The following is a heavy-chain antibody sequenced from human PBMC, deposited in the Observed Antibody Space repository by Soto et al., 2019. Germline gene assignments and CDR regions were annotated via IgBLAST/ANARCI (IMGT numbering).Heavy chain of an antibody. CDR3: AKPPALAPYSTGLSHS. Sequence: QVQLVQSGGGVVQPGRSPRLSCAASGFTFGRFALHWVRQTPGKGLEWVAVISYDGSNKYYADSVKGRFSISRDDSKNTLYLQMNSLRPEDSAVYYCAKPPALAPYSTGLSHSWGQGTLVTVSS. J-gene: IGHJ4*02. V-gene: IGHV3-30-3*01. CDR1: GFTFGRFA. CDR2: ISYDGSNK. D-gene: IGHD2-8*02.